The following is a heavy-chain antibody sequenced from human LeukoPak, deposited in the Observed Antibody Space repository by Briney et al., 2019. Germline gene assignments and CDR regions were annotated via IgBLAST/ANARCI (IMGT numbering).Heavy chain of an antibody. CDR3: ARGGDIAVAGNWFDP. Sequence: ASVKVSCKASGYTFTSYDINWVRQATGQGLEWMGWMNPNSGNTGYAQKFQGRVTMTRNTSISTAYMELSSLRSEDTAVYYCARGGDIAVAGNWFDPWGQGTLVAVSS. CDR2: MNPNSGNT. V-gene: IGHV1-8*01. CDR1: GYTFTSYD. D-gene: IGHD6-19*01. J-gene: IGHJ5*02.